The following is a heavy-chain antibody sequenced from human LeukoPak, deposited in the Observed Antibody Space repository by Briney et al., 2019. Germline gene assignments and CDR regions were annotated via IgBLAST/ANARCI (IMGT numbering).Heavy chain of an antibody. J-gene: IGHJ4*02. CDR3: ARAPVASCRGAFCYPFDY. CDR1: GFSLGSHA. CDR2: SSSSDPGT. Sequence: GGSLRLSCAVSGFSLGSHAMSWVRQAPGKRLEWVSASSSSDPGTYYADSVRGRFTISRDNSKNTLYLQMNRLRVDDAAVYYCARAPVASCRGAFCYPFDYWGQGILVTVSS. D-gene: IGHD2-21*01. V-gene: IGHV3-23*01.